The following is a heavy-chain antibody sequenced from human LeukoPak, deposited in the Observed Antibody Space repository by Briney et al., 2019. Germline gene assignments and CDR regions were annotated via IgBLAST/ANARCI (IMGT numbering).Heavy chain of an antibody. Sequence: GASVKVSCKASGYTFTGYYMHWVRQAPGQGLEWMGWINPNSGGTNYAQKFQGRVTMTRDTSISTAYMELSRLRSDDTAVYYCARVSELTIYYYYGMDVWGQGTTVTVSS. CDR3: ARVSELTIYYYYGMDV. CDR2: INPNSGGT. CDR1: GYTFTGYY. D-gene: IGHD1-7*01. V-gene: IGHV1-2*02. J-gene: IGHJ6*02.